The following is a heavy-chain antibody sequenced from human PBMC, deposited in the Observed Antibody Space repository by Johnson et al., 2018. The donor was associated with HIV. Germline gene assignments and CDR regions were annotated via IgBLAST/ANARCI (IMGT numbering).Heavy chain of an antibody. CDR3: AKGDYYDRRNPVGE. D-gene: IGHD3-22*01. CDR1: GFTFSSYD. Sequence: MQLVESGGGLVQPGGSLRLSCAASGFTFSSYDMHWVRQATGKGLEWVSEIYSGGSTYYADSVKGRFIISRDNSKNTMLVQMNNLTTEDTAFYYCAKGDYYDRRNPVGEWG. V-gene: IGHV3-66*01. CDR2: IYSGGST. J-gene: IGHJ6*01.